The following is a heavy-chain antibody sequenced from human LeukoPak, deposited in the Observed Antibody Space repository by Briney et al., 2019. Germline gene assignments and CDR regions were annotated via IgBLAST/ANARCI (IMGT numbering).Heavy chain of an antibody. J-gene: IGHJ4*02. Sequence: PSETLSLTCTVSGGYISSNNYYWGWIRQPPGKGLEWIGSIYYVGSTYYNPSLKSRVTISVDTSKNQFSLKLSSVTAADTAVYYCARQASSSIGRLDYWGQGTLVTVSS. CDR3: ARQASSSIGRLDY. CDR1: GGYISSNNYY. V-gene: IGHV4-39*01. CDR2: IYYVGST. D-gene: IGHD6-6*01.